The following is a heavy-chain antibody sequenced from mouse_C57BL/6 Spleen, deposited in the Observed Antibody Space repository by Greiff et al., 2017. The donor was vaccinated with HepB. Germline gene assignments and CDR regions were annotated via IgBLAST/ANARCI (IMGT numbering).Heavy chain of an antibody. CDR3: ARHETWFAY. Sequence: EVQGVESGGGLVKPGGSLKLSCAASGFTFSSYTMSWVRQTPEKRLEWVATISGGGGNTYYPDSVKGRFTISRDNAKNTLYLQMSSLRSEDTALYYCARHETWFAYWGQGTLVTVSA. CDR2: ISGGGGNT. CDR1: GFTFSSYT. J-gene: IGHJ3*01. V-gene: IGHV5-9*01.